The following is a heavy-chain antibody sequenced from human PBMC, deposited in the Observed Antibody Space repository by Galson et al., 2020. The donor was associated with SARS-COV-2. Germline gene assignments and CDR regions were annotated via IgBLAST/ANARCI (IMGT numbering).Heavy chain of an antibody. V-gene: IGHV3-7*01. Sequence: GGSLRLSCPASAFTFSSYWMSWVRQPPGKGLEWVANIKQDGSEKYYVDSVKGRFTTARDNAKNSLYLQMNSLRAEDTAVYYCARDSIRWLQVPPCYWGQGTLVIVSS. CDR3: ARDSIRWLQVPPCY. J-gene: IGHJ4*02. CDR2: IKQDGSEK. CDR1: AFTFSSYW. D-gene: IGHD5-12*01.